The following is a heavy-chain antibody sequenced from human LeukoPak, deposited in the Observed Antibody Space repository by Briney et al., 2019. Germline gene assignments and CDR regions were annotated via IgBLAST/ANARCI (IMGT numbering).Heavy chain of an antibody. D-gene: IGHD3-10*01. J-gene: IGHJ6*03. V-gene: IGHV4-39*07. CDR2: IYTSGST. Sequence: SETLSLTCTVSGGSISSSSYYWGWIRQPPGKGLEWIGRIYTSGSTNYNPSLKSRLTMSVDTSKNQFSLELTSVTAADTAVYYCARAASGDAVDYYGSGRRYYSYYMDFRGKGTTVTISS. CDR3: ARAASGDAVDYYGSGRRYYSYYMDF. CDR1: GGSISSSSYY.